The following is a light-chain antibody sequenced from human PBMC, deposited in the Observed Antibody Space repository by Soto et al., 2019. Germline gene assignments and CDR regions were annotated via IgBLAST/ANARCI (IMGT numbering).Light chain of an antibody. CDR3: SSYTSSSTYV. CDR2: DVT. J-gene: IGLJ1*01. Sequence: QSALTQPRSVSGSPGQSVTISCTGTSSDVGGYNLVSWYQQYPGRAPKRLIYDVTKRPSGVPDRFSGSKSGNTASLTISGLQAEDEADYYCSSYTSSSTYVFGTGTKLTVL. V-gene: IGLV2-11*01. CDR1: SSDVGGYNL.